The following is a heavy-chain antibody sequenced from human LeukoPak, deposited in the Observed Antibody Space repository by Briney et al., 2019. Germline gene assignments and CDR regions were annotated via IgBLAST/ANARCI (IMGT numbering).Heavy chain of an antibody. J-gene: IGHJ4*02. V-gene: IGHV3-30*18. Sequence: AGRSLRLSCAASGFTFSSYGMHWVRQAPGKGLEWVAVISYDGSNKYYADSVKGRFTISRDNSKNTLYLQMKSLRAEDTAVYYCAKPDYDSSGPLGYYWGQGTLVTVSS. CDR2: ISYDGSNK. CDR1: GFTFSSYG. D-gene: IGHD3-22*01. CDR3: AKPDYDSSGPLGYY.